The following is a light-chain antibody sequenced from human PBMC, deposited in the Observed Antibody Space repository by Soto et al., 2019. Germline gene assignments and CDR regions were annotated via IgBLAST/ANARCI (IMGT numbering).Light chain of an antibody. J-gene: IGLJ1*01. CDR3: CSYAGSYPFV. Sequence: QSVLTQPRSVSGSPGQSVTISCTGTSSDVGVYDYVSWYQHHPGKAPKLMIYDVDKRPSGVPGRFSGSKSGNTASLTISGLQAEDEADYYCCSYAGSYPFVFGTGTKLTVL. CDR1: SSDVGVYDY. CDR2: DVD. V-gene: IGLV2-11*01.